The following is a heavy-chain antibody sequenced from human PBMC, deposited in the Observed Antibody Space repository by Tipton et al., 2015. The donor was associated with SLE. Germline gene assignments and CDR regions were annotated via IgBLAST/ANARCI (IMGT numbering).Heavy chain of an antibody. CDR1: GFTLMSHW. Sequence: SLRLSCAASGFTLMSHWMHWVRQAPGKGLEWVSRINVDETTTTYADSVKGRFTISRDNAKNTLYLQMNSLRAEDTAVYYCARDGYSYGHDFDYWGQGTLVTVSS. D-gene: IGHD5-18*01. CDR3: ARDGYSYGHDFDY. J-gene: IGHJ4*02. V-gene: IGHV3-74*03. CDR2: INVDETTT.